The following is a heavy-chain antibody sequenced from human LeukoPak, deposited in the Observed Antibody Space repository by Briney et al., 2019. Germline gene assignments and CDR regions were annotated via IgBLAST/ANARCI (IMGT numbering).Heavy chain of an antibody. D-gene: IGHD3-3*01. J-gene: IGHJ4*02. CDR3: ARGFLGVVTYDY. Sequence: GGSLRLSCAASGFTVGSNYMSWVRQAPGKGLEWVPVIYSGGSTYYADSVKGRFTISRDNSKNTLYLQMNSLRAEDTAVYYCARGFLGVVTYDYWSQGTLVTVSS. CDR2: IYSGGST. V-gene: IGHV3-53*01. CDR1: GFTVGSNY.